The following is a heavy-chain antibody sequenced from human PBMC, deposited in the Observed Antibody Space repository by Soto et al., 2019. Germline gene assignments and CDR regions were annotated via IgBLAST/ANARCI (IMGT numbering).Heavy chain of an antibody. J-gene: IGHJ5*02. Sequence: QITLKESGPTLVKPTQPLTLTCTFSGFSLSTSGVGVGWIRQPPGKALEWLALIYWNDDKRYSPSLKSRLTITKDTSKNQVVLTMTNMDPVDTATYYCAHRRGTIFGVVDWFDPWGQGTLVTVSS. CDR1: GFSLSTSGVG. D-gene: IGHD3-3*01. V-gene: IGHV2-5*01. CDR2: IYWNDDK. CDR3: AHRRGTIFGVVDWFDP.